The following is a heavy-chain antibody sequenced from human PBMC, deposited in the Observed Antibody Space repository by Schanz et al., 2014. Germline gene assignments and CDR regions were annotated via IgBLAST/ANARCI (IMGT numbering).Heavy chain of an antibody. CDR3: ARDPNTSTWLPYFDT. V-gene: IGHV3-23*01. J-gene: IGHJ4*02. CDR1: GFTFSSYA. Sequence: EVQLLESGGGLVQPGGSLRLSCAGSGFTFSSYAMSWVRQTPGKGLEWVSVISGSGVTIYYADSVKGRFTISRDNSKNTVYLQMNSLRTDDTAMYYCARDPNTSTWLPYFDTWGQGTLVTVSS. CDR2: ISGSGVTI. D-gene: IGHD2-2*01.